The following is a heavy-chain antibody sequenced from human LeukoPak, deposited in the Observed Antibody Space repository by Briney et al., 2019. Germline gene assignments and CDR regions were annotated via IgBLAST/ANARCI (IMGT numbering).Heavy chain of an antibody. V-gene: IGHV1-69*06. CDR2: IIPIFGTA. CDR3: AREPNYGSGSYYMSFEVSAFDI. D-gene: IGHD3-10*01. J-gene: IGHJ3*02. Sequence: SVKVSCKASGGTFSSYAISWVRQAPGQGLEWMGGIIPIFGTANYAQKFQGRVTITADKYTSTAYMELSSLRSEDTAVYYCAREPNYGSGSYYMSFEVSAFDIWGQGTMVTVSS. CDR1: GGTFSSYA.